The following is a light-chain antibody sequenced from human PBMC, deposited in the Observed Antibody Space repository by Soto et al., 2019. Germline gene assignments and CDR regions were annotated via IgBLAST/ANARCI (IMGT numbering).Light chain of an antibody. CDR2: DVS. CDR3: SSYTSSILYV. V-gene: IGLV2-14*01. CDR1: SSDVGGYNY. Sequence: QSVLTQPASVSGSPGQSITISCTGTSSDVGGYNYVSWYQQHPGKAPKLMIYDVSNRPSGVSNRFSGSKSGNTASLTISGLQAEDEADYYCSSYTSSILYVFGTGTQGHRP. J-gene: IGLJ1*01.